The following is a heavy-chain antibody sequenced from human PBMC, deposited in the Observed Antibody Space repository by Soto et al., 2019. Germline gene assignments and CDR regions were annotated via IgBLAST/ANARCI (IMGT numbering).Heavy chain of an antibody. CDR2: IYYSGST. Sequence: SETLSLTCAVSSGSISSSNWWSWVRQPPGMGLEWIGSIYYSGSTYYNPSLKSRVTISVDTSKNQFSLKLSSVTAADTAVYYCASYYYDSSGPPADDAFDIWGQGTMVTVSS. J-gene: IGHJ3*02. D-gene: IGHD3-22*01. CDR3: ASYYYDSSGPPADDAFDI. CDR1: SGSISSSNW. V-gene: IGHV4-39*01.